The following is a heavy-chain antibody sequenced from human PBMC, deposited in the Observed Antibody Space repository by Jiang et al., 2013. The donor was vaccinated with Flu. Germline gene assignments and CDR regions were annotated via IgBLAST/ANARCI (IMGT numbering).Heavy chain of an antibody. V-gene: IGHV2-5*02. D-gene: IGHD3-10*01. CDR3: AHMLYYGSGTPSVGMDV. CDR1: GFSLSTSGVG. CDR2: IYWDDDK. Sequence: KPTQTLTLTSTFSGFSLSTSGVGVGWIRQPPGKALEWLALIYWDDDKRYSPSLKSRLTITKDTSKNQVVLTMTNMDPVDTATYYCAHMLYYGSGTPSVGMDVWGQGTTVTVSS. J-gene: IGHJ6*02.